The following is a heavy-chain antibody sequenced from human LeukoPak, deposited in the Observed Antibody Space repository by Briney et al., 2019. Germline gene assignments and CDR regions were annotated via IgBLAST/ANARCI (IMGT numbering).Heavy chain of an antibody. J-gene: IGHJ6*02. D-gene: IGHD3-9*01. V-gene: IGHV1-69*13. CDR3: AKRLIRYFDYYYYGMDV. CDR2: IIPIFGTA. Sequence: SVKVSCKASGGTFSSYAISWVRQAPGQGLEWMGGIIPIFGTANYAQKFQGRVTITADESTSTAYMELSSLRSEDTAVYFCAKRLIRYFDYYYYGMDVWGQGTTVTVSS. CDR1: GGTFSSYA.